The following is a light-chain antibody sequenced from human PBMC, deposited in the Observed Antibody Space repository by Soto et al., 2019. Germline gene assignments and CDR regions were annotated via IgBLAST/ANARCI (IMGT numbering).Light chain of an antibody. Sequence: VVTQSPATLSVFPGETATLSCRASQSVSSDLAWYQQRPGQAPRLLIYGAATRATGIPARFRGSGSGTEFRLTISSLQSEDFATYYCQQDNNWHPKMAFGRGTKVEIK. CDR1: QSVSSD. CDR3: QQDNNWHPKMA. J-gene: IGKJ1*01. V-gene: IGKV3-15*01. CDR2: GAA.